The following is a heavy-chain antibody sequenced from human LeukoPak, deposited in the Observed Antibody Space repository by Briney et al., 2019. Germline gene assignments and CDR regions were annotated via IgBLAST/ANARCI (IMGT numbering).Heavy chain of an antibody. J-gene: IGHJ4*02. CDR2: ISYDGSNK. CDR3: ARDDPSGYSSGWAR. CDR1: GFTFSSYA. D-gene: IGHD6-19*01. Sequence: GRSLRLFCAASGFTFSSYAMHWVRQAPGKGLEWVAVISYDGSNKYYADSVKGRFTISRDNSKNTLYLQMNSLRAEDTAVYYCARDDPSGYSSGWARWGQGTLVTVSS. V-gene: IGHV3-30*04.